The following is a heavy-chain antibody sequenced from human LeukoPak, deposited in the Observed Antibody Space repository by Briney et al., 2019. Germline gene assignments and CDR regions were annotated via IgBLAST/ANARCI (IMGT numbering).Heavy chain of an antibody. CDR1: GFTFSSYG. D-gene: IGHD5-12*01. CDR3: AKDSRASV. CDR2: ISYDGSNK. Sequence: GGSLRISCAASGFTFSSYGMHWVRQAPGKGLEWVAVISYDGSNKYYADSVRGRFTISRDNSKNTLYLQMNSLRAEDTAVYHCAKDSRASVWGQGTMVTVSS. V-gene: IGHV3-30*18. J-gene: IGHJ3*01.